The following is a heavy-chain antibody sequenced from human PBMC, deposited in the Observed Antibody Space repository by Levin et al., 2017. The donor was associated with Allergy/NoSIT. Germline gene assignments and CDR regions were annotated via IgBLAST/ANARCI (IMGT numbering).Heavy chain of an antibody. CDR1: GGSFSGYY. J-gene: IGHJ5*02. CDR3: ARGGPVYGSGSYYSWFDP. D-gene: IGHD3-10*01. V-gene: IGHV4-34*01. Sequence: SQTLSLTCAVYGGSFSGYYWSWIRQPPGKGLEWIGEINHSGSTNYNPSLKSRVTISVDTSKNQFSLKLSSVTAADTAVYYCARGGPVYGSGSYYSWFDPWGQGTLVTVSS. CDR2: INHSGST.